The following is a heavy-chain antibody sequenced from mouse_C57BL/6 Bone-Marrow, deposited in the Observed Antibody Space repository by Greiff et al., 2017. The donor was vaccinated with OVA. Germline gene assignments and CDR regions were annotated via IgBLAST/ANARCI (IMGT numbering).Heavy chain of an antibody. J-gene: IGHJ2*01. CDR2: IYPGSGST. CDR1: GYTFTSYW. D-gene: IGHD4-1*01. Sequence: QVQLQQPGAELVKPGASVKMSCKASGYTFTSYWITWVKQRPGQGLEWIGDIYPGSGSTNYNEKFKSKATLTVDTSSSTAYMQLSSLTSEDSAVDYCAGSGTGTGGFDYWGQGTTLTVSS. V-gene: IGHV1-55*01. CDR3: AGSGTGTGGFDY.